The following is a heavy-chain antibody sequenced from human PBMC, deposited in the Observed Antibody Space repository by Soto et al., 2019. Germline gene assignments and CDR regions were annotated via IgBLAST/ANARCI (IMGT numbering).Heavy chain of an antibody. J-gene: IGHJ4*02. V-gene: IGHV3-30*18. CDR1: GFTFSSYG. Sequence: QVQLVESGGGVVQPGRSLRLSCVVSGFTFSSYGIYWVRQAPGKGLEWVAVISYDGSNKYYADSVKGRFTISRDNSKNTLYLQMNSLRAEDTAVYYCAKCGTMVAYPPDYWGQGTLVTVSS. CDR3: AKCGTMVAYPPDY. CDR2: ISYDGSNK. D-gene: IGHD3-10*01.